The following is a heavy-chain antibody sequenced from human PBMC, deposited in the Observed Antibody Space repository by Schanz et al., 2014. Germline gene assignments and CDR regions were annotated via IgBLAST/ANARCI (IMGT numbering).Heavy chain of an antibody. Sequence: QLQESGSGLMKPSQTLSLTCAVSGGSISSSDWWSWVRQPPGKGLEWIGEIYHSGSTNYNPSLKSRVTISVDKPKKQFSLKVTSMTAADTAVYYCARDRGHGDLPGDIWGQGTMVTVSS. J-gene: IGHJ3*02. D-gene: IGHD4-17*01. V-gene: IGHV4-4*02. CDR3: ARDRGHGDLPGDI. CDR2: IYHSGST. CDR1: GGSISSSDW.